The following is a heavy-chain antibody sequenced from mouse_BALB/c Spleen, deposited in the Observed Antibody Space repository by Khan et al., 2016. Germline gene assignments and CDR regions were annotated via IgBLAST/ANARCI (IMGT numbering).Heavy chain of an antibody. J-gene: IGHJ3*01. V-gene: IGHV2-9*02. CDR1: GCSLTNSG. CDR2: IWAGGST. CDR3: ARDDQDYDAWFAS. D-gene: IGHD2-4*01. Sequence: QVQLKESGPGLVAPSQSLSITCTVSGCSLTNSGVHWVRQPPGKGLDWLGVIWAGGSTDYNSAFMSRLSITKDNSQNQVFLKMNSLQTDDTAMYYCARDDQDYDAWFASWGQGTLVTVSA.